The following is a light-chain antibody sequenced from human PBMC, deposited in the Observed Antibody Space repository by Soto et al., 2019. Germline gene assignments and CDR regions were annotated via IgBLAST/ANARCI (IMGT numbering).Light chain of an antibody. CDR1: QSVDSN. Sequence: EVGMTQSPATLSVSPGERATLSCRASQSVDSNLVWYQQKPGQAPRLLIYGASTRATGIPGSFSGSGFVTDFTLAISSLQSEDFAVYYCQQYKHWPRTFGQGTRVEIK. J-gene: IGKJ1*01. V-gene: IGKV3-15*01. CDR2: GAS. CDR3: QQYKHWPRT.